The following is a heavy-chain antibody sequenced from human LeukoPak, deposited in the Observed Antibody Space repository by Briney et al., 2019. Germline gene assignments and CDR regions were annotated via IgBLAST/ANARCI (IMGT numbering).Heavy chain of an antibody. J-gene: IGHJ4*02. CDR3: ARGYCGGDCSVDY. CDR2: INAGNGNT. Sequence: ASVKVSCKASGYTFTTCAMHWVRQAPGQRLEWMGWINAGNGNTKYSQKFQGRVTITRDTSASTAYMELSSLRSEDTAVYYCARGYCGGDCSVDYWGQGTLVTVSS. CDR1: GYTFTTCA. V-gene: IGHV1-3*01. D-gene: IGHD2-21*02.